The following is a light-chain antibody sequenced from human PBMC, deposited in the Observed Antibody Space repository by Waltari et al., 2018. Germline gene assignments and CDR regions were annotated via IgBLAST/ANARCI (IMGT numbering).Light chain of an antibody. J-gene: IGKJ2*01. CDR2: DAS. CDR1: QTIRTY. Sequence: EIVLTQSPTTLSLSPGETATLSCRASQTIRTYLGWYQQNPGQAPRLLLFDASSRATGIPAKFRGTGSGTDFTLTVSDLEPEDVGIYYCQQRSIWPYTFGQGTRLEIK. CDR3: QQRSIWPYT. V-gene: IGKV3-11*01.